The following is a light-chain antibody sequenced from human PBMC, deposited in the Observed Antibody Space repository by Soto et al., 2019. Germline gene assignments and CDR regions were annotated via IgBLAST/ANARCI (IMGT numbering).Light chain of an antibody. CDR1: QTVHEY. CDR2: DAS. Sequence: DIPMTQSPSTLSASVGDRVTITCRASQTVHEYLAWYQQKPGKAPNLLIYDASTLQSGVPSRFSGSRAGTEFTLTISGLQPADFATYYCQQYSTYPTFGQGTKVEIK. V-gene: IGKV1-5*01. CDR3: QQYSTYPT. J-gene: IGKJ1*01.